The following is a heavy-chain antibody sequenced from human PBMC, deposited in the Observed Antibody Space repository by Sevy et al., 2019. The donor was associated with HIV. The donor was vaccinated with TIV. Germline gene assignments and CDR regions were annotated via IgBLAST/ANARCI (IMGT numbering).Heavy chain of an antibody. CDR1: GFTFSSYA. J-gene: IGHJ4*02. V-gene: IGHV3-23*01. CDR3: AKRGNGWYVLDY. CDR2: IRGSRETT. D-gene: IGHD6-19*01. Sequence: GGSLRLSCAASGFTFSSYAMNWVRQAPGKGLEWVSTIRGSRETTYYADSVKGRFTISRDHSQNTVFLQMNGLRAEDTAVYYCAKRGNGWYVLDYWGRGTLVTVSS.